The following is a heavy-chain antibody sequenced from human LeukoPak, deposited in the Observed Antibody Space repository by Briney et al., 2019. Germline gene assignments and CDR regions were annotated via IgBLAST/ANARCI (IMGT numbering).Heavy chain of an antibody. CDR3: AKLIGTFTTYDY. V-gene: IGHV3-7*01. J-gene: IGHJ4*02. D-gene: IGHD1/OR15-1a*01. CDR1: GFTFSTYW. Sequence: PGGSLTLSCETSGFTFSTYWMSWVRQAPGKGLEWVASTNPDAGTKHYLDSVKGRFTISRDNPQNSLYLHMYSLGAGDTAVYYCAKLIGTFTTYDYWGQGALVTVSS. CDR2: TNPDAGTK.